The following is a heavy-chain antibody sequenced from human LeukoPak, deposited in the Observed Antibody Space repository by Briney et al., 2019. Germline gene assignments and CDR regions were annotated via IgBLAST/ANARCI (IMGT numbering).Heavy chain of an antibody. J-gene: IGHJ6*02. CDR3: AKSIAAAGGVDYYGMDV. V-gene: IGHV3-30*18. D-gene: IGHD6-13*01. Sequence: GGSLRLSCAASGFTFSSYAMSWVRQAPGKGLEWVAVISYDGSNKYYADSVKGRFTISRDNSKNTLYLQMNSLRAEDTAVYYCAKSIAAAGGVDYYGMDVWGQGTTVTVSS. CDR2: ISYDGSNK. CDR1: GFTFSSYA.